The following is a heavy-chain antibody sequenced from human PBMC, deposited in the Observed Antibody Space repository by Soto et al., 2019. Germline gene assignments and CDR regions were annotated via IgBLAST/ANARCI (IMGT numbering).Heavy chain of an antibody. J-gene: IGHJ4*02. CDR1: GFTFSSYS. V-gene: IGHV3-21*01. CDR2: ISSSSSYI. CDR3: ARSFNPPDIVVVVAAYDY. Sequence: PGGSLRLSCAASGFTFSSYSMNWVRQAPGKGLEWVSSISSSSSYIYYADSVKGRFTISRDNAENSLYLQMNSLRAEDTAVYYFARSFNPPDIVVVVAAYDYWGQGTLVTVSS. D-gene: IGHD2-15*01.